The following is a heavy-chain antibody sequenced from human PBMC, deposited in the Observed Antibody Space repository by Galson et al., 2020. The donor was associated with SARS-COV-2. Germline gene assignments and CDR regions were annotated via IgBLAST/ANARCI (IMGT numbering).Heavy chain of an antibody. CDR2: IYSEGSST. CDR3: ARGDMGNDYFDY. J-gene: IGHJ4*02. CDR1: GFTFSSYD. V-gene: IGHV3-74*01. D-gene: IGHD7-27*01. Sequence: ALHGESLKISCAGSGFTFSSYDMSWVRQAPGKGLVWVSRIYSEGSSTSYADSVKGRFTISGDNAKNTLYLQMNSLRAEDTAVYYCARGDMGNDYFDYWGQGTLVTVSS.